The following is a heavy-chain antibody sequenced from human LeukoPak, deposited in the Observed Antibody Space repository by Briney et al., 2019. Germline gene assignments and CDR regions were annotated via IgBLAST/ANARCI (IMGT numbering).Heavy chain of an antibody. CDR1: GDSVSSNSAA. V-gene: IGHV6-1*01. J-gene: IGHJ5*02. CDR2: TYYRSKWYY. D-gene: IGHD2-8*01. CDR3: ASTHGPIDH. Sequence: SQTLSLTCSLSGDSVSSNSAAWNWIRQSPSRGLEWLGRTYYRSKWYYEYAASVKSRITVKSNTSKNQFSLQLNSGTPEDTAVYYCASTHGPIDHWGQGTLVTVSS.